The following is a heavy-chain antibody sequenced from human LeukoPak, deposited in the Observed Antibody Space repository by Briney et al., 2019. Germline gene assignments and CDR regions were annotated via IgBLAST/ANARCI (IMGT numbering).Heavy chain of an antibody. CDR2: ISYDGSNK. CDR3: AKDLFPYSSSWGYYGMDV. CDR1: GFTFSSYG. J-gene: IGHJ6*04. D-gene: IGHD6-13*01. V-gene: IGHV3-30*18. Sequence: GRSLRLSCAASGFTFSSYGMHWVRQAPGKGLEWVAVISYDGSNKYYADSVKGRFTISRDNSKNTLYLQMNSLRAEDTAVYHCAKDLFPYSSSWGYYGMDVWGKGTTVTVSS.